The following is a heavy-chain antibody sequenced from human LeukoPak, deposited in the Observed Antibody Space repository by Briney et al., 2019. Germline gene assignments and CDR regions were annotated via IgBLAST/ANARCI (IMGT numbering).Heavy chain of an antibody. J-gene: IGHJ4*02. V-gene: IGHV7-4-1*02. D-gene: IGHD3-10*01. CDR3: ARNYYGSGSYYPDY. CDR2: INTNTGNP. Sequence: RAASVKVSCKASRYTFTSYAMNWVRQAPGQGLEWMGWINTNTGNPTYAQGFTGRSVFSLDTSVSTAYLQISSLKAEDTAVYYCARNYYGSGSYYPDYWGQGTLVTVSS. CDR1: RYTFTSYA.